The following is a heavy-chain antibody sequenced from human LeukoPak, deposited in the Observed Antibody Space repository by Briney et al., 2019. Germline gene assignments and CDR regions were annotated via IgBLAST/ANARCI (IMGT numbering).Heavy chain of an antibody. J-gene: IGHJ4*02. CDR1: GFTFSSYA. V-gene: IGHV3-23*01. D-gene: IGHD6-19*01. CDR3: AKGVAVASPYYFDY. CDR2: ISGSGSST. Sequence: GGSLRLSCAASGFTFSSYAMSWVRQAPGKGLNWVSLISGSGSSTYYADSVKGRFTISRDNSKNTLYLQMNSLRAEDTAVYYCAKGVAVASPYYFDYWGQGTLVTVSS.